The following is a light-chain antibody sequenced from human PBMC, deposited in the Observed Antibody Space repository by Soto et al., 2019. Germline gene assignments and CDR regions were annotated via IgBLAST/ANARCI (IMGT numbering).Light chain of an antibody. CDR3: QYYAAVWT. J-gene: IGKJ1*01. CDR1: QSLSNR. Sequence: DIQMTQSPSTLSASVGERVTITCRASQSLSNRLAWYQQKPGKAPKVLIYDASSLESGVPSRFSGSGSGTDFILTISSLQPDDFATYYCQYYAAVWTFXQGTKVDIK. CDR2: DAS. V-gene: IGKV1-5*01.